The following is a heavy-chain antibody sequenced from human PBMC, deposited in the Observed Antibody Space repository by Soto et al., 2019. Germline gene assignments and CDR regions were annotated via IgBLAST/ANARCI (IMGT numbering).Heavy chain of an antibody. J-gene: IGHJ3*02. CDR2: INHSGST. Sequence: SETLSLTCAVYGGSFSGYYWSWIRQPPGKGLEWIGEINHSGSTNYNPSLKSRVTISVDTSKNQFSLKLSSVTAADTAVYYCARRLSYRYAFDIWGQGTMVTVSS. D-gene: IGHD3-16*02. CDR1: GGSFSGYY. CDR3: ARRLSYRYAFDI. V-gene: IGHV4-34*01.